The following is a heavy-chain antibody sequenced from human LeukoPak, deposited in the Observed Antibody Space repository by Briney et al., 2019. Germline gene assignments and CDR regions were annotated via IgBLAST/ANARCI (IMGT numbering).Heavy chain of an antibody. J-gene: IGHJ4*02. CDR3: ARDPYEAVTNRDDFDY. CDR2: ISAYNGNT. CDR1: GYTFTSYG. V-gene: IGHV1-18*01. Sequence: GASVKVSCKASGYTFTSYGISWVRQAPGQGLEWMGWISAYNGNTNYAQKLQGRVTMTTDTSTSTAYMELRSLRSDDTAMYYCARDPYEAVTNRDDFDYWGQGTLVTVSS. D-gene: IGHD4-17*01.